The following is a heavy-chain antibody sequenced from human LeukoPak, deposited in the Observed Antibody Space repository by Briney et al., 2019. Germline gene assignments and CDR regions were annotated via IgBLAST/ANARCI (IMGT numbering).Heavy chain of an antibody. CDR1: GGTFSSYA. J-gene: IGHJ3*02. Sequence: SVKVSCKASGGTFSSYAISWARQAPGQGLEWMGGIIPIFGTANYAQKFQGRVTITADESTSTAYKELSSLRSEDTAVYYCARDRFSRDDSSGYEGFAFDIWGQGTMVTVSS. V-gene: IGHV1-69*13. CDR2: IIPIFGTA. CDR3: ARDRFSRDDSSGYEGFAFDI. D-gene: IGHD3-22*01.